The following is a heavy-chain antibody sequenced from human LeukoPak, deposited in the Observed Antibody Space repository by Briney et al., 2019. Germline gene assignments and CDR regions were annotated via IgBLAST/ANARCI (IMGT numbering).Heavy chain of an antibody. V-gene: IGHV1-46*01. D-gene: IGHD2-8*01. CDR1: GYTFTSYH. J-gene: IGHJ4*02. CDR2: INLSGGST. Sequence: ASVKVSCKASGYTFTSYHMHWARQAPGQGLEWMGKINLSGGSTTYAQKFQGRVTMTRGTSTSTVYMELSSLRSEDTAVYYCARDYVDDIPMIKDYWGQGTLVTVSS. CDR3: ARDYVDDIPMIKDY.